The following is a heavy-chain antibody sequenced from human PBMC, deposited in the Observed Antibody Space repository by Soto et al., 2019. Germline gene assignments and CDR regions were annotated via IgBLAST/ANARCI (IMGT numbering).Heavy chain of an antibody. V-gene: IGHV4-4*07. Sequence: SETLSLTCTVSGGSISGYYWTWIRQSDGEGLEWIGRIYSSGSTNYNPSLKSRVTISLDTSMNYFSLRLSSVTAADTAVYYCARGQRFSDWFDPWGQGTLVTVSS. CDR1: GGSISGYY. CDR3: ARGQRFSDWFDP. J-gene: IGHJ5*02. D-gene: IGHD3-3*01. CDR2: IYSSGST.